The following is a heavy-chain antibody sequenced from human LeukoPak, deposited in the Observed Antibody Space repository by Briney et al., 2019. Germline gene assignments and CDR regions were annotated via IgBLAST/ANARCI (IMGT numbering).Heavy chain of an antibody. CDR2: ISGSGGST. V-gene: IGHV3-23*01. D-gene: IGHD6-13*01. J-gene: IGHJ5*02. Sequence: GGSLRLSCAASGFTFSSYAMSWVRQAPGKGLEWVSAISGSGGSTYYADSVKGRFTISRDSSKNTLSLQMHSLRSDDTAVYYCAREHRQLEINNWFDPWGQGTLVTVSS. CDR3: AREHRQLEINNWFDP. CDR1: GFTFSSYA.